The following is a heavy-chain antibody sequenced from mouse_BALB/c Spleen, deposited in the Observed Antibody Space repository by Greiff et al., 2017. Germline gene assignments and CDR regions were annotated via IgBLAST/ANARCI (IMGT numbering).Heavy chain of an antibody. V-gene: IGHV5-4*02. CDR2: ISDGGSYT. J-gene: IGHJ4*01. CDR1: GFTFSDYY. CDR3: ARENYDYDEDAMDY. Sequence: EVQLVESGGGLVKPGGSLKLSCAASGFTFSDYYMYWVRQTPEKRLEWVATISDGGSYTYYPDSVKGRFTISRDNAKNNLYLQMSSLKSEDTAMYYCARENYDYDEDAMDYWGQGTSVTVSS. D-gene: IGHD2-4*01.